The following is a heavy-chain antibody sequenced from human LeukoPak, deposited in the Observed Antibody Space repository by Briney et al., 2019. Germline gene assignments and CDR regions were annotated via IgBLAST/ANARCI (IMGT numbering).Heavy chain of an antibody. CDR3: ARGRVNYGY. J-gene: IGHJ4*02. D-gene: IGHD4-11*01. Sequence: ASVKVSCKASGYTFSTCDINWVRQATGQGLEWIGWMNPNSGNTGFAHKFQGRVAMTRNTSISTAYMELSSLRSEDTAVYYCARGRVNYGYWGQGTLVTVSS. V-gene: IGHV1-8*01. CDR2: MNPNSGNT. CDR1: GYTFSTCD.